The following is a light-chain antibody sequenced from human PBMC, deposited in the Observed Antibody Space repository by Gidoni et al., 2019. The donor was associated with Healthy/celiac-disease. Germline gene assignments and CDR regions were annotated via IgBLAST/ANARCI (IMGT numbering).Light chain of an antibody. V-gene: IGKV1-33*01. Sequence: DIQMTQYPSSLSASVGERVTITCQASKDISTYVNWYQQKPGKAPKLLIYDASNWETGVPSRFSGSGSGTDFTFTISSLEPEDIATYYCQQYDNLPLTFXPXTKVDIK. CDR2: DAS. CDR1: KDISTY. CDR3: QQYDNLPLT. J-gene: IGKJ3*01.